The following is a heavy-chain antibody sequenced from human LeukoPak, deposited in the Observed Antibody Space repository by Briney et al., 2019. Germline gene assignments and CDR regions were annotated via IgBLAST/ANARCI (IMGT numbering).Heavy chain of an antibody. J-gene: IGHJ4*02. CDR3: AKDGNALLWFGELWFDY. V-gene: IGHV3-53*01. D-gene: IGHD3-10*01. Sequence: GGSLRLSCEAAGLTVSSTYMSWVRQPPGKGLEWVSIIYTGGGTYYADSVKGRFTTSRDNSKNTLYLQMNSLRAEDTAVYYCAKDGNALLWFGELWFDYWGQGTLVTVSS. CDR1: GLTVSSTY. CDR2: IYTGGGT.